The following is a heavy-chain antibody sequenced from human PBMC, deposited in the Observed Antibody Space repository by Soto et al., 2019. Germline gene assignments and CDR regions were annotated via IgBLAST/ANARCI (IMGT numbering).Heavy chain of an antibody. J-gene: IGHJ4*02. D-gene: IGHD2-2*01. CDR2: VYSTGGL. CDR1: GGSIGGYN. CDR3: ARDSKTPPV. Sequence: SETLSLTCTVSGGSIGGYNCAWIRQTPGKALEWIGYVYSTGGLAYNPSLKDRVTLSVDRSKSQFSLKLSSVTAADTAVYYCARDSKTPPVWGQGTLVTVSS. V-gene: IGHV4-59*01.